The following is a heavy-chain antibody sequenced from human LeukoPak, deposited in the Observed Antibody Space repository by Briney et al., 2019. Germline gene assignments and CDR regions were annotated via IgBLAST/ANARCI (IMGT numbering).Heavy chain of an antibody. CDR3: VSQLGGTTFH. D-gene: IGHD1/OR15-1a*01. CDR2: VYYNGIA. V-gene: IGHV4-59*01. Sequence: SETLSLTCTVSGVSINTYFWSWIRQPPGKGLEWIGYVYYNGIANYNPSLKSRVSISLDTSKNQFSLRLNSVTAAETAVYYCVSQLGGTTFHWGQGTLVTVSS. CDR1: GVSINTYF. J-gene: IGHJ4*02.